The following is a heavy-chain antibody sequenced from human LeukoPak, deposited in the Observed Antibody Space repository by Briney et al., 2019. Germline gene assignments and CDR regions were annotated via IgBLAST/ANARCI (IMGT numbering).Heavy chain of an antibody. J-gene: IGHJ4*02. CDR2: FDPEDGET. CDR3: ATETGIAAPGTGYFDY. Sequence: ASVKVSCKVSGYSLTELSMHWVRQAPGKGLEWMGGFDPEDGETIYAQKFQGRVTMTEDTSTDTAYMELSSLRSEDTAVYYCATETGIAAPGTGYFDYWGQGTLVTVSS. CDR1: GYSLTELS. V-gene: IGHV1-24*01. D-gene: IGHD6-13*01.